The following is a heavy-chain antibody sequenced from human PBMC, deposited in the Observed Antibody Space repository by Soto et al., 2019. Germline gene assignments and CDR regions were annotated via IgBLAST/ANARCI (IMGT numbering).Heavy chain of an antibody. CDR1: GGSISSGDYY. J-gene: IGHJ4*02. Sequence: QVQLQESGPGLVKPSQTLSLTCTVSGGSISSGDYYWSWIRQPPGKGLEWLGYIYYRGSTYYNPSLKSRVTISVDTSKNQFSLKLSSVTAADTAVYYCARLTYYYDSSGYYYADYWGQGTLVTVSS. CDR2: IYYRGST. V-gene: IGHV4-30-4*01. CDR3: ARLTYYYDSSGYYYADY. D-gene: IGHD3-22*01.